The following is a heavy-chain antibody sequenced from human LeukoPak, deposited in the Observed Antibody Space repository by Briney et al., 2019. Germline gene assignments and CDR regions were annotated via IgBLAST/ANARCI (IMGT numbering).Heavy chain of an antibody. CDR1: GGTFSSYA. CDR3: ARGRYAYGDFRPAYNWFDP. J-gene: IGHJ5*02. D-gene: IGHD4-17*01. CDR2: IIPIFGTA. V-gene: IGHV1-69*13. Sequence: SVKVSCEASGGTFSSYAISWVRQAPGQGLEWMGGIIPIFGTANYAQKFQGRVTITADESTSTAYMELSSLRSEDTAVYYCARGRYAYGDFRPAYNWFDPWGQGTLVTVSS.